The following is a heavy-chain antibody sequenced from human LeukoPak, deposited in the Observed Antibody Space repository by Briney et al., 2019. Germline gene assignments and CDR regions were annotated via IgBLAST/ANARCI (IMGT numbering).Heavy chain of an antibody. CDR1: GFAFSSYG. J-gene: IGHJ5*02. CDR3: AKGVRPAALNWFDP. CDR2: ISYDGSNK. V-gene: IGHV3-30*18. D-gene: IGHD2-2*01. Sequence: GSLRLSCAASGFAFSSYGMHWVRQAPGKGLEWVAVISYDGSNKYYADSVKGRLTISRDNSKKTLYLQMNSLRAEDTAVYDCAKGVRPAALNWFDPWGQGTLVTVSS.